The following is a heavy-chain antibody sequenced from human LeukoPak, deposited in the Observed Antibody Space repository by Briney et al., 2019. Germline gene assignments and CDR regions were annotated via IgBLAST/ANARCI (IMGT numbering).Heavy chain of an antibody. Sequence: PGGSLRLSCAASGFTFGSYWMSWVRQAPGKGLEWVANIKQDGSEKYYVDSVKGRFTISRDNAKNSLYLQMNSLRAEDTAVYYCARDQTYCGGDCYGYWGQGTLVTVSS. CDR2: IKQDGSEK. D-gene: IGHD2-21*01. CDR1: GFTFGSYW. V-gene: IGHV3-7*01. J-gene: IGHJ4*02. CDR3: ARDQTYCGGDCYGY.